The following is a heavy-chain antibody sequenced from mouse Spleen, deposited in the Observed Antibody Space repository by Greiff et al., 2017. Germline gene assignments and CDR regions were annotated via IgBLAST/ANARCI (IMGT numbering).Heavy chain of an antibody. Sequence: QVQLQQPGAELVMPGASVKLSCKASGYTFTSYWMHWVKQRPGQGLEWIGEIDPSDSYTNYNQKFKGKATLTVDKSSSTAYMQLSSLTSEDSAVYYCANPLTDYWGQGTTLTVSS. CDR2: IDPSDSYT. V-gene: IGHV1-69*01. CDR3: ANPLTDY. CDR1: GYTFTSYW. J-gene: IGHJ2*01.